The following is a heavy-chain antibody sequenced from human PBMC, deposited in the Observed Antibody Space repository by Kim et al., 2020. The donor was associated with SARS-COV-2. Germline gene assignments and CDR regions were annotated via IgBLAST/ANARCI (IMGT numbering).Heavy chain of an antibody. D-gene: IGHD1-26*01. CDR2: INHDGTT. Sequence: SETLSLTCAVYGESFTAFFWGWIRQAPGKGLEWIGQINHDGTTNYNPSLESRVTMSIDTSKNQFSLTLTSVTAADTAVYYCARVWDGLHINFWGRGTLVTVSS. V-gene: IGHV4-34*01. CDR1: GESFTAFF. CDR3: ARVWDGLHINF. J-gene: IGHJ4*02.